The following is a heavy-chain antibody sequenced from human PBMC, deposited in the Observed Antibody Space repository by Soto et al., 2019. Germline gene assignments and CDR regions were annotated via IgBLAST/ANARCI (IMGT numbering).Heavy chain of an antibody. CDR3: AKGSSSSRPYYFDS. CDR2: ITGSGGST. J-gene: IGHJ4*02. D-gene: IGHD2-2*01. V-gene: IGHV3-23*01. CDR1: GFTFSGFA. Sequence: PGGSLRLSCEASGFTFSGFAMSWVRQAPGKGLEWISAITGSGGSTYHADSVKGRFTISRDNSKNTLFLEMNNLRVDDTAVYFCAKGSSSSRPYYFDSWGQGTLVTVSS.